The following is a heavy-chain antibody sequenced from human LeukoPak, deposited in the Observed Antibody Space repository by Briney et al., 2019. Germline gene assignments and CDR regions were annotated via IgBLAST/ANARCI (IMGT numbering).Heavy chain of an antibody. D-gene: IGHD3-9*01. CDR2: IYYSGST. J-gene: IGHJ5*02. V-gene: IGHV4-30-4*01. CDR3: ARGTGHYDILTGYPRNLKFDP. CDR1: GGSISSGDYY. Sequence: SQTLSLTCTVSGGSISSGDYYWSWIRQPPGKGLEWIGYIYYSGSTYYNPPLKSRVTISVDTSKNQFSLKLSSVTAADTAVYYCARGTGHYDILTGYPRNLKFDPWGQGTLVTVSS.